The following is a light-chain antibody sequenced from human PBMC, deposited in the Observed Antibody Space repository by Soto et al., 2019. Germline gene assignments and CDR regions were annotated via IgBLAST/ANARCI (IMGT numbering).Light chain of an antibody. V-gene: IGKV3-20*01. J-gene: IGKJ1*01. CDR2: GAS. CDR1: QSLSRSS. Sequence: EIVLTQSPCTLSLSPGDRATLSCRAIQSLSRSSLAWYQQKPGRAPRLLIYGASSRATGIPDRFSGSGSGTDFTLTISSLEPEDFAVYYCQQYGSSPRTFGQGTKVDIK. CDR3: QQYGSSPRT.